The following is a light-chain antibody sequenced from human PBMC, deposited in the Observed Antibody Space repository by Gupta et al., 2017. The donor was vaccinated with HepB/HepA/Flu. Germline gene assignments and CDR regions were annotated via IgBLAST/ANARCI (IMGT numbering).Light chain of an antibody. CDR3: QQYASLPWT. V-gene: IGKV3-20*01. J-gene: IGKJ1*01. CDR2: GGS. Sequence: EVVLTQSPGTLSFSPGESATLSCRASQSVKSDFFVWFQQRPGQTPRLLIYGGSTRATGIPDRFSGSGSGTDFTLTIFRLEPEDFAAYYCQQYASLPWTFGQGTKVEI. CDR1: QSVKSDF.